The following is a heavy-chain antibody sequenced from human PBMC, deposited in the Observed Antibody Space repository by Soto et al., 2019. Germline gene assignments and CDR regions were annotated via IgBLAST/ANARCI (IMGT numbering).Heavy chain of an antibody. CDR3: GRGGNAGTVDY. V-gene: IGHV3-74*01. CDR1: GFTFSRYW. D-gene: IGHD2-2*01. CDR2: IKGDGSGT. Sequence: EVQLVESGGGLVQPGGSLRLSCAASGFTFSRYWMYWVRQAPGKGLVWVSYIKGDGSGTTYADSAKGRFTISRDNARNTLYLQMNSLRAEDTSVYYCGRGGNAGTVDYWGQGTPVTVSS. J-gene: IGHJ4*02.